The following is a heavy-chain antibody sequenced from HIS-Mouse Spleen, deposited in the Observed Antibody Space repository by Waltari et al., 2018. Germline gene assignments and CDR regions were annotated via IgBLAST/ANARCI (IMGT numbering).Heavy chain of an antibody. J-gene: IGHJ3*02. CDR2: INPNSGGT. D-gene: IGHD6-6*01. CDR3: ARTILYSSSSKRAFDI. CDR1: GYTFTGYY. V-gene: IGHV1-2*02. Sequence: QVQLVQSGAEVKKPGASVKVSCKASGYTFTGYYMHWVRQAPGQGLEWMGWINPNSGGTNYAQKFQGRVTMTRDTSISTAYMELSRLRSDDTAVYYCARTILYSSSSKRAFDIWGQGTMVTVSS.